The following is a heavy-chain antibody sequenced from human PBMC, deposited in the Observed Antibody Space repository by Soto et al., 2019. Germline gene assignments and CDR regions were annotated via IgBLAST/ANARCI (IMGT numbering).Heavy chain of an antibody. V-gene: IGHV4-34*01. CDR1: GGSFSGYY. J-gene: IGHJ4*02. CDR3: ARGDTAMAAYYFDY. Sequence: SETLSLTCAVYGGSFSGYYLSWIRQPPGKGLEWIGEINHSGSTNYNPSLKSRVTISVDTSKNQFSLKLSSVTAADTAVYYCARGDTAMAAYYFDYWGQGTLVTVSS. CDR2: INHSGST. D-gene: IGHD5-18*01.